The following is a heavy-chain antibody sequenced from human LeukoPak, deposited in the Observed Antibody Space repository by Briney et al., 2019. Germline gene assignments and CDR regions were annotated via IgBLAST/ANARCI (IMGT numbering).Heavy chain of an antibody. Sequence: GGSLRLSCAASGFTFSTYAMNWVRQAPGKGLEWVSVIVGDASSIYYADSVKGRFIISRDNSKNILYLQMNSLRAEDTAVYYCWSGSSSYYYYGMDVWGQGTTVTVSS. D-gene: IGHD6-6*01. CDR1: GFTFSTYA. CDR2: IVGDASSI. V-gene: IGHV3-23*01. J-gene: IGHJ6*02. CDR3: WSGSSSYYYYGMDV.